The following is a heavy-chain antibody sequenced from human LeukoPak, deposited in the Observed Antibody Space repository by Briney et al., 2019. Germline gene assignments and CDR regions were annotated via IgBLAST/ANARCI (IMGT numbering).Heavy chain of an antibody. D-gene: IGHD5-12*01. CDR3: AREEGGRDGYNLLDY. Sequence: ASVKVSCKASGYTFTDHHIHWVRQAPGQGLEWMGWINPNTGGTNYAQKFQGRVTTTRDTSITTAYMQLSRLRSDDTAFYFCAREEGGRDGYNLLDYWGQGTLVTVSS. V-gene: IGHV1-2*02. CDR2: INPNTGGT. J-gene: IGHJ4*02. CDR1: GYTFTDHH.